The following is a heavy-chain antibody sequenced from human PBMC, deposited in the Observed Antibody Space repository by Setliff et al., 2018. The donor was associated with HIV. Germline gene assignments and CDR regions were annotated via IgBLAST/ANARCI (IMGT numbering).Heavy chain of an antibody. CDR3: ARREDNWNYRDWFDP. J-gene: IGHJ5*02. CDR2: INAHNGDT. CDR1: VHTFASYG. V-gene: IGHV1-18*01. D-gene: IGHD1-20*01. Sequence: ASVKVSCKASVHTFASYGITWVRQAPGQGLEWMGWINAHNGDTNYAQKLQGRVTMTTDTSTRTVYMDLRSLRSDDTAVYYCARREDNWNYRDWFDPWGQGTLVTVSS.